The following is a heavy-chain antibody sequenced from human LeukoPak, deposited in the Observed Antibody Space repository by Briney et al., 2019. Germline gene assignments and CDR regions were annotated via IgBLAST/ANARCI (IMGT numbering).Heavy chain of an antibody. D-gene: IGHD1-26*01. V-gene: IGHV3-23*01. Sequence: GGSLRLSCAASGFTFSSYAMSWVRQAPGKGLEWVSAISGSGGSTYYADSVKGRFAISRDNSKNTLYLQMNSLRAEDTAVYYCAKDDLVGATGDYFDYWGQGTLVTVSS. CDR1: GFTFSSYA. CDR3: AKDDLVGATGDYFDY. CDR2: ISGSGGST. J-gene: IGHJ4*02.